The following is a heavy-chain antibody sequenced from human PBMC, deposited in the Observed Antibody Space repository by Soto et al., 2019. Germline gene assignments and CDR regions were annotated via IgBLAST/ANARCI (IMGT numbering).Heavy chain of an antibody. CDR2: IYNSGST. V-gene: IGHV4-31*08. CDR1: GGSISSGGYY. J-gene: IGHJ5*02. CDR3: ARHPDP. Sequence: QVQLQESGPGLVKASQTLSLTCTVSGGSISSGGYYWSWIRQHPGKGLEWSGYIYNSGSTHYNPSLEGRLTAAAGTSKISFSLQLSSVAGAAKAVYYCARHPDPWGQGTLVTVSS.